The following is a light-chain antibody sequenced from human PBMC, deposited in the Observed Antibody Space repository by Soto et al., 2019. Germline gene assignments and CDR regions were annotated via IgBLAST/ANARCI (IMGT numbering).Light chain of an antibody. J-gene: IGKJ1*01. CDR2: DAS. CDR3: QQYNTYPWT. V-gene: IGKV1-5*01. Sequence: DIQMTQSPSTLSASVGDRVTITCRASQSISSWLAWYQQKPGKAPNPLIYDASSLESGVPSRFSGSGSGTEFTLTISSMQPSDFASYYCQQYNTYPWTFGQGTK. CDR1: QSISSW.